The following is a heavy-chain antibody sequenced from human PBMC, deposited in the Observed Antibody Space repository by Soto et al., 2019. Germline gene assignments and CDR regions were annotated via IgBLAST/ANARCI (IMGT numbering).Heavy chain of an antibody. D-gene: IGHD3-22*01. V-gene: IGHV1-46*01. CDR3: ARVPLYYDSSGYYYDHYYGMDV. J-gene: IGHJ6*02. CDR1: GYTFTSYY. CDR2: INPSAGST. Sequence: ASVKVSGKASGYTFTSYYIHWARQAPGQGLERVGIINPSAGSTSYAQNFQGRVTMTRDTSTSTVYMELSSLRSEDTAVYYCARVPLYYDSSGYYYDHYYGMDVWGQGTTVTVS.